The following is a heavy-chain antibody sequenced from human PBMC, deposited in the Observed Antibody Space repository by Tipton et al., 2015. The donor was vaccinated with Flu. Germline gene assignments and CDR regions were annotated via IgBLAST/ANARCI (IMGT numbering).Heavy chain of an antibody. J-gene: IGHJ3*02. Sequence: TLSLTCTVSGGSISSSSYYWGWIRQPPGKGLEWIGSIYYSGSTYHNPSLKSRVTISVDTSKNQFSLKLSSVTAADTAVYYCAAFPYYHDSSGYYLTDAFDIWGQGTMVTVSS. D-gene: IGHD3-22*01. V-gene: IGHV4-39*07. CDR3: AAFPYYHDSSGYYLTDAFDI. CDR2: IYYSGST. CDR1: GGSISSSSYY.